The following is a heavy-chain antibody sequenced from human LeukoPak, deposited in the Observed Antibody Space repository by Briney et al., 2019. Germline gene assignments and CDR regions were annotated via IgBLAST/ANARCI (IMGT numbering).Heavy chain of an antibody. CDR2: INHSGST. Sequence: SETLSLTCAVYGGSFSGYYWSWIRQPPGKGLEWIGEINHSGSTNYNPSLKSRVTISVDTSKNQFSLKLSSVTAADTTVYYCARRRWAFDYWGQGTLVAVSS. CDR3: ARRRWAFDY. J-gene: IGHJ4*02. V-gene: IGHV4-34*01. D-gene: IGHD5-24*01. CDR1: GGSFSGYY.